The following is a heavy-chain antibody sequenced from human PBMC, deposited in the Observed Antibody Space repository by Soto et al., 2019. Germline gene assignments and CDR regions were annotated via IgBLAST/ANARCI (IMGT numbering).Heavy chain of an antibody. Sequence: QVQLQESGPGLVKPSQTLSLTCTVSGGSISSGGYYWSWMRQHPGKGLEWIGYIYYSGSTYYNPSHKSRVTISVDTSKNQFSLKLSSVTAADTAVYYCASIPIITMVRGVIWFDPWGQGTLVTVSS. CDR3: ASIPIITMVRGVIWFDP. J-gene: IGHJ5*02. V-gene: IGHV4-31*03. CDR2: IYYSGST. D-gene: IGHD3-10*01. CDR1: GGSISSGGYY.